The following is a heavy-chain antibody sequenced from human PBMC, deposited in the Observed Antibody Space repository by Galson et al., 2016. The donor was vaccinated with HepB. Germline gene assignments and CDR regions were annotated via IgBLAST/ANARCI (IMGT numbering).Heavy chain of an antibody. V-gene: IGHV1-18*01. CDR3: ARDPRKIRYQLLEIYYYYFAMDV. Sequence: SVKVSCKASGYTFTTYGISWVRQAPGQGLEWMGSISAYNGNTHYAQKLQGRVTMTTDTSTSTAYMELRSLRSDDTAVYYCARDPRKIRYQLLEIYYYYFAMDVWGQGTTVTVSS. CDR1: GYTFTTYG. D-gene: IGHD2-2*01. CDR2: ISAYNGNT. J-gene: IGHJ6*02.